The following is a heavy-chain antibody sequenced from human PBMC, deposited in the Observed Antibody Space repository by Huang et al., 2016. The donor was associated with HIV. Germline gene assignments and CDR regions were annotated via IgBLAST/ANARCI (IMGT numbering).Heavy chain of an antibody. CDR1: GTSMTSSTFY. J-gene: IGHJ6*02. D-gene: IGHD2-2*03. Sequence: QLRESGPGLVTPSETLSLTCSASGTSMTSSTFYWGWFRQPPGGGLEWIGSVYFLGNTHYNPYLKSQVTISIDTANKQYAMRLTSVTAADTAVYFCAREVRSVDTDRPDGYYYRGLDVWGQGTTVIVSS. V-gene: IGHV4-39*02. CDR2: VYFLGNT. CDR3: AREVRSVDTDRPDGYYYRGLDV.